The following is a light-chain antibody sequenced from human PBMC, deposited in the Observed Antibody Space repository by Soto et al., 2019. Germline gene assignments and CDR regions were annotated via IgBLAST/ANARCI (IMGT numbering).Light chain of an antibody. Sequence: EVVVTQSPGTLSLSPEERATLSCRASQSVNTNYLPWYQQKSGQAPRLLIYGASSMATGIPDRFSGSGSGTDFTITISRLKPEDFTASFCQHYGSSPITFDQGTRVEIK. J-gene: IGKJ5*01. CDR2: GAS. CDR1: QSVNTNY. V-gene: IGKV3-20*01. CDR3: QHYGSSPIT.